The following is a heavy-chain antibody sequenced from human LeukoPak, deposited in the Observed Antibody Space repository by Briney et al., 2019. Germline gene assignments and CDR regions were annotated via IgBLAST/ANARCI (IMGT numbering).Heavy chain of an antibody. CDR2: IYYSGST. V-gene: IGHV4-59*08. J-gene: IGHJ4*02. CDR1: GGPISSYY. CDR3: ARLDYYGSGFFDY. D-gene: IGHD3-10*01. Sequence: SETLSLTCTVSGGPISSYYWNWIRQPPGKGLEWIGYIYYSGSTNYNPSLKSRVTISVDTSKNQFSLKLSSVTAADTAVYYCARLDYYGSGFFDYWGQGTLVTVSS.